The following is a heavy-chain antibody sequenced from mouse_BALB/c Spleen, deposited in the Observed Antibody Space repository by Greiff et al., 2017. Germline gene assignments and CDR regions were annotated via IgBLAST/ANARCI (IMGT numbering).Heavy chain of an antibody. J-gene: IGHJ2*01. CDR1: GFSLTSYD. V-gene: IGHV2-9-2*01. CDR2: IWTGGGT. CDR3: VRALNFYFDY. D-gene: IGHD1-3*01. Sequence: VQLQESGPGLVAPSQSLSITCTVSGFSLTSYDISWIRQPPGKGLEWLGVIWTGGGTNYNSAFMSRLSISKDNSKSQVFLKMNSLQTDDTAIYYCVRALNFYFDYWGQGTTLTVSS.